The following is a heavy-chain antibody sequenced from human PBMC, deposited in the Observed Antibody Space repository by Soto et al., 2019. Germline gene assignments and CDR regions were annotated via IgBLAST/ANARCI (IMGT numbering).Heavy chain of an antibody. V-gene: IGHV3-74*01. CDR1: GFTFSSYW. D-gene: IGHD2-15*01. Sequence: GGSLRLSCAASGFTFSSYWMLWVRQAPGKGLVWVSRINSDGSSTSYADSVKGRFTISRDNAKNTLYLQMNSLRAEDTAVYYCARGGGCSGGSCYPLYYGLDVWGQRTTVTVSS. CDR3: ARGGGCSGGSCYPLYYGLDV. J-gene: IGHJ6*02. CDR2: INSDGSST.